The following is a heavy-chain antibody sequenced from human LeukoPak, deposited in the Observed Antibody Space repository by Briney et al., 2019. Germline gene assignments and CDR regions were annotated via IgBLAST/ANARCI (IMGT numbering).Heavy chain of an antibody. V-gene: IGHV3-15*01. CDR2: IKSKTDGGTT. CDR3: TTQYYYDSSGYYDVYYYYGMDV. D-gene: IGHD3-22*01. CDR1: GFTFSNAW. Sequence: GGSLRLSCAASGFTFSNAWMSWVRQAPGKGLEWVGRIKSKTDGGTTDYAAPVKGRFTISRDDSKNTLYLQMNSLKTEDTAVYYCTTQYYYDSSGYYDVYYYYGMDVWGQGTTVTVSS. J-gene: IGHJ6*02.